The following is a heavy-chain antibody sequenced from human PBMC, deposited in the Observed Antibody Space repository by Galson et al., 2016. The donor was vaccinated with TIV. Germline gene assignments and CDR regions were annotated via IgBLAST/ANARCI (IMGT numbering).Heavy chain of an antibody. J-gene: IGHJ4*02. Sequence: SGAEVKKPGESLKISCQGSGYSFSSYWIAWVRQMPGEGLEWMGVIYAGDSDTRYSTSFQGQVTISADKSISTAYLQWSSLRASDTAMYYCARAGGAADYWGQGTLVTVSS. CDR2: IYAGDSDT. CDR1: GYSFSSYW. V-gene: IGHV5-51*01. CDR3: ARAGGAADY. D-gene: IGHD3-10*01.